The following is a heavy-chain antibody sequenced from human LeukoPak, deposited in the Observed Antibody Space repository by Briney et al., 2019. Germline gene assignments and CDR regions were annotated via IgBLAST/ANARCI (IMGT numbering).Heavy chain of an antibody. CDR2: ISSSSSYI. CDR1: GFTFSSYS. J-gene: IGHJ3*02. D-gene: IGHD3-22*01. V-gene: IGHV3-21*01. CDR3: ARESYYDSSGYPTPPGI. Sequence: GGSPRLSCAASGFTFSSYSMNWVRQAPGKGLEWVSSISSSSSYIYYADSVKGRFTISRDNAKNSLYLQMNSLRAEDTAVYYCARESYYDSSGYPTPPGIWGQGTMVTVSS.